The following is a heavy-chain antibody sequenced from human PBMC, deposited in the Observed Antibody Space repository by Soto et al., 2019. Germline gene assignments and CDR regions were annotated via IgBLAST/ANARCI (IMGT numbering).Heavy chain of an antibody. CDR1: GFTFSSYA. J-gene: IGHJ4*02. CDR3: ARERRGYSGYVPGIAVAGTSQGFDY. Sequence: PGGSLRLSCAASGFTFSSYAMHWVRQAPGKGLEWVAVISYDGSNKYYADSVKGRFTISRDNSKNTLYLQMNSLRAEDTAVYYCARERRGYSGYVPGIAVAGTSQGFDYWGQGTLVTVSS. CDR2: ISYDGSNK. D-gene: IGHD5-12*01. V-gene: IGHV3-30-3*01.